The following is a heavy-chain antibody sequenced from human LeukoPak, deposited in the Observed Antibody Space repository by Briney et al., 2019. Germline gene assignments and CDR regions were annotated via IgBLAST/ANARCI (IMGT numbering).Heavy chain of an antibody. J-gene: IGHJ3*02. D-gene: IGHD1-20*01. CDR1: GFTVSSNY. CDR3: ARYNWNGGAFDI. V-gene: IGHV3-21*01. Sequence: GGSLRLSCAASGFTVSSNYMNWVRQAPGKGLEWVSSISSSSSYIYYADSVKGRFTISRDNAKNSLYLQMNSLRAEDTAVYYCARYNWNGGAFDIWGQGTMVTVSS. CDR2: ISSSSSYI.